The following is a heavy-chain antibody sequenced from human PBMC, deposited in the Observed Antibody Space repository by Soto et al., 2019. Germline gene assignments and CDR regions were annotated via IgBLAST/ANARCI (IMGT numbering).Heavy chain of an antibody. CDR2: ISSSSYYI. J-gene: IGHJ6*02. CDR3: ARDLKQLEHGYYYYGMDV. Sequence: EVQLVESGGGLVKPGGSLRLSCAASGFTFTTYSMNWVRQAPGKGLEWVSSISSSSYYIYYADSVKGRFTISRDNAKNSLYLQMNSLRAGDTAIYYCARDLKQLEHGYYYYGMDVWGQGTTVTVSS. CDR1: GFTFTTYS. V-gene: IGHV3-21*01. D-gene: IGHD1-1*01.